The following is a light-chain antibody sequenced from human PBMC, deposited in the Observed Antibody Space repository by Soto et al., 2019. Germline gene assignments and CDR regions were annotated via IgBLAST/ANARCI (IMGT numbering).Light chain of an antibody. J-gene: IGKJ5*01. V-gene: IGKV3-20*01. CDR1: QSVSSY. CDR3: QQYGNSPIT. CDR2: DAS. Sequence: IVLTQSPATLSLSPGERATLSCRASQSVSSYLAWYQQKPGQAPRLLIYDASSRATGIPDRFVGRGSGTDFSLTINRLEPEDFAVYYCQQYGNSPITFGQGTRLEIK.